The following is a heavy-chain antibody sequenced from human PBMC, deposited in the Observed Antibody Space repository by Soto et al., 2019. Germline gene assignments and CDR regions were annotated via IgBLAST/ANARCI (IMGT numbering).Heavy chain of an antibody. Sequence: SETLSLTCTVSGGSISSYYWSWIRQPPGKGREWIGYIYYSGSTNYNPSLKSRVTISVDTSKNQFSLKLSSVPAADTAVYYCATEGWLQPWIFDYWGQGTLVTVSS. CDR2: IYYSGST. J-gene: IGHJ4*02. CDR1: GGSISSYY. D-gene: IGHD5-18*01. V-gene: IGHV4-59*01. CDR3: ATEGWLQPWIFDY.